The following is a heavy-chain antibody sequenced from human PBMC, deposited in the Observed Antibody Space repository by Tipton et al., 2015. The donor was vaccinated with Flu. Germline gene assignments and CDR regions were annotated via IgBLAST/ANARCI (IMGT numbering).Heavy chain of an antibody. J-gene: IGHJ6*02. D-gene: IGHD6-19*01. CDR2: INAGNGNT. Sequence: QVQLVQSGAEVKKPGASVKVSCKASGYTFTSYAMHWVRQAPGQRLEWMGWINAGNGNTKYSQKFQGRVTITRDTSASTAYMELSSLRSEDTAVYYCASNSGGSGWYGGDYYYYYYGMDVWGQGTTVTVSS. CDR1: GYTFTSYA. V-gene: IGHV1-3*01. CDR3: ASNSGGSGWYGGDYYYYYYGMDV.